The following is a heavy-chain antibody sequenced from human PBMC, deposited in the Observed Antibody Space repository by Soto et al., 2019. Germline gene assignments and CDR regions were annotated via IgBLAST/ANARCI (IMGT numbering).Heavy chain of an antibody. D-gene: IGHD6-19*01. CDR1: GFTFSSYW. CDR3: ARTDSSGWYSTYYYYGMDV. Sequence: LRLSCAASGFTFSSYWMSWVRQAPGKGLEWVANIKQDGSEKYYVDSVKGRFTISRDSAKNSLYLQMNSLRAEDTAVYYCARTDSSGWYSTYYYYGMDVWGQGTTVTVSS. CDR2: IKQDGSEK. V-gene: IGHV3-7*03. J-gene: IGHJ6*02.